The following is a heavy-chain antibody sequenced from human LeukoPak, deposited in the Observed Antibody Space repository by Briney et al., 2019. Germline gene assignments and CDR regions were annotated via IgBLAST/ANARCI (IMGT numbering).Heavy chain of an antibody. D-gene: IGHD6-19*01. V-gene: IGHV3-23*01. J-gene: IGHJ4*02. Sequence: PGGSLRLSCAASGFTFSSYAMTWVRQAPGKGLEWVSAISGSGGSTYYADSVKDRFTISRDNSKNTLYLQVNSLRAEDTAVYYCAKGVAVAERSYFFDYWGQGTLVTVSS. CDR1: GFTFSSYA. CDR2: ISGSGGST. CDR3: AKGVAVAERSYFFDY.